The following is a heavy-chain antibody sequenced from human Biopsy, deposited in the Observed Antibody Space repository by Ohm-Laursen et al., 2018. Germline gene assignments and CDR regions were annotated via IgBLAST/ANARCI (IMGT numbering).Heavy chain of an antibody. J-gene: IGHJ5*02. D-gene: IGHD3-22*01. CDR2: IFYRGST. CDR1: GGSISNNNYY. V-gene: IGHV4-39*01. CDR3: ARDYDTSGYYYVS. Sequence: PSHTLSLTCPASGGSISNNNYYWGWIRQPPGKGLEWIGSIFYRGSTHYKPSLKSRVNISVDTSKNQFSLKLNSVTAADTAVYYCARDYDTSGYYYVSWGQGTLVTVSS.